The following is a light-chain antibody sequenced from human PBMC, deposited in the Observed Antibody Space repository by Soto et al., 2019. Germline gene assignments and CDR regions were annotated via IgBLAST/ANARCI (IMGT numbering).Light chain of an antibody. V-gene: IGKV3-20*01. CDR3: QQYGSSPFT. CDR2: AAS. Sequence: EIVLTQSPGTLALSPGERATLSCRASQSVSSNSLTWYQQKRGQAPRLLIHAASSRATGIPDRFSGSGSGTDFTLTISRLEPEDFAVYYCQQYGSSPFTFGPGTKVGIK. CDR1: QSVSSNS. J-gene: IGKJ3*01.